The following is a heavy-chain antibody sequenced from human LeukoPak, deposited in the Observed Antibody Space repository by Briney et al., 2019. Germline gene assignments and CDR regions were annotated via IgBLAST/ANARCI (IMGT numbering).Heavy chain of an antibody. D-gene: IGHD6-25*01. J-gene: IGHJ4*02. V-gene: IGHV4-59*12. CDR3: AREIAAGLVDY. CDR2: IYYSGST. Sequence: SETLSLTCTVSGGSISTYYGNWIRQAPGKGLEWIGYIYYSGSTNYNPSLKSRVTISVDTSRNQFSLKLSSVTAADTAVYYCAREIAAGLVDYWGQGTLVTVSS. CDR1: GGSISTYY.